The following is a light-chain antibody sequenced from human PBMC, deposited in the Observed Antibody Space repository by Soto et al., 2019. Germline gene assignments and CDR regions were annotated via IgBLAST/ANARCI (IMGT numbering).Light chain of an antibody. CDR2: DAS. V-gene: IGKV3-11*01. CDR1: QSIGSN. Sequence: ELVMTQSPDALSLCSAETSTLSCMASQSIGSNLAWGQPKPSQPPRLLIYDASNRATGIPARFCGRGSGTAFTLTIISLEPEEVAVYYCQDRSNWAPTFGQGTRLVI. J-gene: IGKJ5*01. CDR3: QDRSNWAPT.